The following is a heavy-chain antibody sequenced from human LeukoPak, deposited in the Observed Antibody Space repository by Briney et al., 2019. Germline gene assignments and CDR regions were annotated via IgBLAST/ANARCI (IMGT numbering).Heavy chain of an antibody. V-gene: IGHV3-23*01. CDR2: ISGSGGST. Sequence: GGSLRLSCAASGFTFSSYGMSWVRQAPGKGLEWVSAISGSGGSTYYADSVKGRFTISRDNSKNTLYLQMNSLRAEDTAVYYCARVFSSGYSDYWGQGTLVTVSS. J-gene: IGHJ4*02. CDR1: GFTFSSYG. D-gene: IGHD3-22*01. CDR3: ARVFSSGYSDY.